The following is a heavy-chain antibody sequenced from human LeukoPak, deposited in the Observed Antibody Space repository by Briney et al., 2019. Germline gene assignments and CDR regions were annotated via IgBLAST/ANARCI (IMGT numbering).Heavy chain of an antibody. CDR2: IKEDGSEK. Sequence: GGSLRLSCVASRITFSTYWMSWVRQAPGKGLEWVASIKEDGSEKTYMDSVKGRFTISRDNAKKSLYLQMDSLRAEDTAVYYCARQADIVEVPFDFWGQGTLVTVSS. CDR3: ARQADIVEVPFDF. J-gene: IGHJ4*02. CDR1: RITFSTYW. V-gene: IGHV3-7*01. D-gene: IGHD2-2*01.